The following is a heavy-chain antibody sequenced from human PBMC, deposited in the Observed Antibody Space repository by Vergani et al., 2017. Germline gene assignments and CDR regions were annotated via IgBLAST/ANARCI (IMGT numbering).Heavy chain of an antibody. Sequence: EVQLLESGGGLVQPGGSLRLSCAASGFTFSSYAMSWVRQAPGKGLEWVSAISGSGGSTYYADSVKGRFTISRDNSKNTLYLQMNSLRAEDTAVYYCAKDRRAPRPYCSSTSCYVSGFDYWGQGTLVTVSS. CDR2: ISGSGGST. CDR1: GFTFSSYA. D-gene: IGHD2-2*01. J-gene: IGHJ4*02. V-gene: IGHV3-23*01. CDR3: AKDRRAPRPYCSSTSCYVSGFDY.